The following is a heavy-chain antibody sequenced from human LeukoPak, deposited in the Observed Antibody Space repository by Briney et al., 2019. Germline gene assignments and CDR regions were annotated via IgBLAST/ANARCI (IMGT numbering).Heavy chain of an antibody. CDR1: GGSISSSSYY. Sequence: KASETLSLTCTVSGGSISSSSYYWGWIRQPPGKGLEWIGYIYHSGSTYYNPSLKSRVTISVDRSKNQFSLKLSSVTAADTAVYYCARDLWGDFYDYYYYMDVWGKGTTVTVSS. D-gene: IGHD2-21*02. CDR2: IYHSGST. V-gene: IGHV4-39*07. CDR3: ARDLWGDFYDYYYYMDV. J-gene: IGHJ6*03.